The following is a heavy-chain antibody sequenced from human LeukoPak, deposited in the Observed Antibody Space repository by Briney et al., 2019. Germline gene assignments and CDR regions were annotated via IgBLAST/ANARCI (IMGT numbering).Heavy chain of an antibody. CDR3: ARARRDCSGGSCYPDYNWFDP. Sequence: GGSLRLSCAASGFTFSSYEMNWVRQAPGKGLDWVSYISSSGSAIYYADSVRGRFTISRDNAKNSLYLQMNSLRAEDTAVYYCARARRDCSGGSCYPDYNWFDPWGQGTLITVSS. CDR1: GFTFSSYE. J-gene: IGHJ5*02. D-gene: IGHD2-15*01. V-gene: IGHV3-48*03. CDR2: ISSSGSAI.